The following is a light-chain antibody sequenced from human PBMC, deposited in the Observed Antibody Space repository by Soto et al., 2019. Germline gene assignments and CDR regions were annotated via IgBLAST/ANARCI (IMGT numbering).Light chain of an antibody. Sequence: DIQMTQSPSTLSASVGDGVTITCRASQSINTWLAWYQQKPGKAPKPLIYDASSLESGVPSRFSGSGSGTEFTLTISSLQPDDFATYYCQQYNSYSFGQGTKLEIK. J-gene: IGKJ2*01. CDR1: QSINTW. V-gene: IGKV1-5*01. CDR3: QQYNSYS. CDR2: DAS.